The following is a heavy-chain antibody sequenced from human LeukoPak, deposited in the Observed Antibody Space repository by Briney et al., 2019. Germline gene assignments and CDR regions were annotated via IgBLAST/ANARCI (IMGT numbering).Heavy chain of an antibody. D-gene: IGHD6-13*01. CDR3: AREGADIAAGGANWFDP. CDR2: IYYSGST. J-gene: IGHJ5*02. V-gene: IGHV4-39*07. CDR1: GGSISSSSYY. Sequence: SETLSLTCTVSGGSISSSSYYWGWIRQPPGKGLEWIGSIYYSGSTYYNPSLKSRVTISVDTSKNQFSLKLSSVTAADTAVYYCAREGADIAAGGANWFDPWGQGTLVTASS.